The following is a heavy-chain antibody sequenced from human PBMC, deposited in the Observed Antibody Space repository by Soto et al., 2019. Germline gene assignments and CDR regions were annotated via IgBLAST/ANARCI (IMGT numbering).Heavy chain of an antibody. CDR1: GFTFSNYA. D-gene: IGHD4-17*01. V-gene: IGHV3-23*01. Sequence: PGGSLRLSCAASGFTFSNYAMNWVRQAPGKGLEWVSAISGSGTGTDYADSVKGRFTISRDNSKNTLYLQMNSLRAEDTAVYYCAKAPLRPYYFDYGGREPLFTVS. CDR3: AKAPLRPYYFDY. CDR2: ISGSGTGT. J-gene: IGHJ4*02.